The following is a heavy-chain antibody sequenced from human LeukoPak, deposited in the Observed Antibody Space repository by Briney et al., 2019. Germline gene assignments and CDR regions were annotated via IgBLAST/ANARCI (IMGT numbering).Heavy chain of an antibody. CDR1: GFTFGDYA. CDR2: IRSKAYGGTT. J-gene: IGHJ6*04. CDR3: TREDYDILTSYGMDV. V-gene: IGHV3-49*04. D-gene: IGHD3-9*01. Sequence: PGRSLRLSCTASGFTFGDYAMSWVRQAPGKGLEWVGFIRSKAYGGTTEYAASVKGRFTISRDDSTSIAYLQMNSLKTEDTAVYYCTREDYDILTSYGMDVWGKGTTVTVSS.